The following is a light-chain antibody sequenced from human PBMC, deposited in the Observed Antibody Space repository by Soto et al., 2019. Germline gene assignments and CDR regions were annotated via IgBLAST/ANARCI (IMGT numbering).Light chain of an antibody. CDR2: AAS. J-gene: IGKJ1*01. V-gene: IGKV1-39*01. Sequence: EIQMSQSPSSLSASVGDRVTITCRASQSISSYLNWYQQKPGKAPKLLIYAASSLQSGVPSRFSGSGSGTDFTLTISSLQPEDFATYYCQQSYSTPWTFGQGTKM. CDR3: QQSYSTPWT. CDR1: QSISSY.